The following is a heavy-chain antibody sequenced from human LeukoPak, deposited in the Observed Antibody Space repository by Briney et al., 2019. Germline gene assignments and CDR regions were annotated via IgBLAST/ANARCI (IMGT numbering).Heavy chain of an antibody. D-gene: IGHD5-18*01. CDR2: ISAYNGNT. CDR3: AHGYSYGYLVF. V-gene: IGHV1-18*01. J-gene: IGHJ4*02. CDR1: GYTFTSYG. Sequence: ASVKVSCKASGYTFTSYGISWVRQAPGQGLEWMGWISAYNGNTNYAQKLQGRVTMTTDTSTSTAHMELRSLRSDDTAVYYCAHGYSYGYLVFWGRGTLVTVSS.